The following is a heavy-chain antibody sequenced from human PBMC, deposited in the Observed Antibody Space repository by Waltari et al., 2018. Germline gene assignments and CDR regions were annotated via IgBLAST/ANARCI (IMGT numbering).Heavy chain of an antibody. CDR3: ARDQCSGGSCYRTNYYYGMDV. J-gene: IGHJ6*02. V-gene: IGHV1-69*04. D-gene: IGHD2-15*01. Sequence: QVQLVQSGAEVKKPGSSVKVSCKASGGTFSSYAISWVRQAPGQGLEWMGRIIPNLGIANSAKKFQGRVTITADKSTSTAYMELSSLRSEDTAVYYCARDQCSGGSCYRTNYYYGMDVWGQGTTVTVSS. CDR2: IIPNLGIA. CDR1: GGTFSSYA.